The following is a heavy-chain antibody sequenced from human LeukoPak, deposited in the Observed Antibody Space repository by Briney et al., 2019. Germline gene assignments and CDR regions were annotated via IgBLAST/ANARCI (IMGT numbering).Heavy chain of an antibody. CDR3: ARGYYYDTSGIDC. V-gene: IGHV3-48*02. CDR2: ISSSSGTI. D-gene: IGHD3-22*01. CDR1: GFTFISYG. J-gene: IGHJ4*02. Sequence: PGGSLTLSCAASGFTFISYGMNWVRQAPGKGLEWVSYISSSSGTIYYADSVKGQFTISRDNAKNSLYLQMNSLRDEDTAVYYCARGYYYDTSGIDCWGQGTLVTVSS.